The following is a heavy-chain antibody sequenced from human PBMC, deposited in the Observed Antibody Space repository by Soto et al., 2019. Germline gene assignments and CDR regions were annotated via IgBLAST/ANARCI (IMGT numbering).Heavy chain of an antibody. V-gene: IGHV3-23*01. J-gene: IGHJ4*02. CDR3: AVMTYYDFWSGKGHFDY. Sequence: EVQLLESGGDVVQPGGSLRLSCAASGFTFRTYAMSWVRQAPGKGLEWVSGIRGSGGTTDSVDSVKGRFTISRDNSRNTLYLQMNSVRAEDTAVYYCAVMTYYDFWSGKGHFDYWGQGTLVTVSS. CDR1: GFTFRTYA. CDR2: IRGSGGTT. D-gene: IGHD3-3*01.